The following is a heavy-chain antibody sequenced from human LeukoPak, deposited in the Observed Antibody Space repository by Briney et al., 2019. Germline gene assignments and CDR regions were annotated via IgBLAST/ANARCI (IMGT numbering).Heavy chain of an antibody. D-gene: IGHD6-6*01. Sequence: GGSLRLSCAASGFTFSSYWMHWVRQAPGKWLEWVSAISGSGASTYYADSVKGRFTISRDNSKNTLYLQMNSLRAEDTAVYYCAKDLEYSSSSGPDYWGQGTLVTVSS. J-gene: IGHJ4*02. V-gene: IGHV3-23*01. CDR2: ISGSGAST. CDR3: AKDLEYSSSSGPDY. CDR1: GFTFSSYW.